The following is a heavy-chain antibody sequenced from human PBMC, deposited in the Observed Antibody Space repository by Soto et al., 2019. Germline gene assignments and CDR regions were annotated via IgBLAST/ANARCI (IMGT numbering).Heavy chain of an antibody. CDR3: ARQRNDAFWGGYVNWFDP. CDR2: IYYSGNT. CDR1: GVSISSSSYY. Sequence: QLQLQESGPGLVKPSETLSLTCTVSGVSISSSSYYWGWIRQPPGKGLEWIGTIYYSGNTYYNPSLKSRVTMSVDTSKNQFSLELSSVTAADTAVYYCARQRNDAFWGGYVNWFDPWGQGTLVTVSS. V-gene: IGHV4-39*01. D-gene: IGHD3-3*01. J-gene: IGHJ5*02.